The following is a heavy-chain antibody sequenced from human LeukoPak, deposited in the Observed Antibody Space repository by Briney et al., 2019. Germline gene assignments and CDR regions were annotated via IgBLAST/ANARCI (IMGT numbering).Heavy chain of an antibody. D-gene: IGHD5-18*01. J-gene: IGHJ6*02. Sequence: PSETLSLTCTVSGGSISSYYWSWIRQPPGKGLEWIGYIYYSGSTNYNPSLKSRVTISVDTSKNQFSLKLRYVTDADTAVYYCAKHGIQEGYYYYGMDVWGQGTTVTVSS. CDR2: IYYSGST. CDR3: AKHGIQEGYYYYGMDV. V-gene: IGHV4-59*08. CDR1: GGSISSYY.